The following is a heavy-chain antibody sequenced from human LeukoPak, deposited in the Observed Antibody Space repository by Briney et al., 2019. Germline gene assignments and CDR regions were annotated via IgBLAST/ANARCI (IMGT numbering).Heavy chain of an antibody. D-gene: IGHD3-3*01. CDR1: GYTFTSYG. CDR3: ARDRIHDFWSGYFSPPFDY. V-gene: IGHV1-18*01. CDR2: ISAYNGNT. Sequence: ASVKVSCKASGYTFTSYGISWVRRAPGQGLEWMGWISAYNGNTNYAQKLQGRVTMTTDTSTSTAYMELRSLRSDDTAVYYCARDRIHDFWSGYFSPPFDYWGQGTLVTVSS. J-gene: IGHJ4*02.